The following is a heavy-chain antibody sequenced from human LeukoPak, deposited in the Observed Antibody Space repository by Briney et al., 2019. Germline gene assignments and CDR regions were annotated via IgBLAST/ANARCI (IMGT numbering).Heavy chain of an antibody. CDR2: IGSSGGGI. CDR1: GFTFSTYT. CDR3: ARDSSSWRILDY. Sequence: GGSLRLSCAASGFTFSTYTMYWVRHPPGKRLEWVSIIGSSGGGIHYADSVKGRFTISRDNAKNSLYLQMNSLRAEDTAVYYCARDSSSWRILDYWGQGTLVTVSS. D-gene: IGHD6-13*01. V-gene: IGHV3-21*01. J-gene: IGHJ4*02.